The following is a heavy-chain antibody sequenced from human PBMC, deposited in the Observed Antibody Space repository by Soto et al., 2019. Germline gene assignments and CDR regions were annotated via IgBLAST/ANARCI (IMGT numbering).Heavy chain of an antibody. CDR1: GYTFTSYG. V-gene: IGHV1-18*01. Sequence: ASVKVSCKASGYTFTSYGISWVRQAPGQGLEWMGWISAYNGNTNYAQKFQGRVTMTTDTSTGTAYMELSSLRSDDTAVYYCATWGIAADGSGVIDYWGQGTLVTVSS. CDR2: ISAYNGNT. D-gene: IGHD6-13*01. J-gene: IGHJ4*02. CDR3: ATWGIAADGSGVIDY.